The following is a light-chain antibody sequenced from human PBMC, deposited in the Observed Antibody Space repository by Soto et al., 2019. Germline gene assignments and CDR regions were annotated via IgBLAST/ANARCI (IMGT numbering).Light chain of an antibody. CDR1: QGISNY. CDR2: AAS. Sequence: DIQMTQSPSSLSASVGDRVTITCRASQGISNYLAWYQQKPGKVPKLLIYAASTLQSGVPSRFSGSGSGTDFTLTIRRLQPEDVATYNCQKYNSAPRTFGQGTKVEIK. CDR3: QKYNSAPRT. J-gene: IGKJ1*01. V-gene: IGKV1-27*01.